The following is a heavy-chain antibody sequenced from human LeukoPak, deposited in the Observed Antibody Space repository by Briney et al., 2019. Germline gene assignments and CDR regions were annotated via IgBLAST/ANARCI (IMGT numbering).Heavy chain of an antibody. V-gene: IGHV1-69*05. D-gene: IGHD5-24*01. J-gene: IGHJ4*02. CDR1: GGTFSSHA. Sequence: ASVKVSCKAPGGTFSSHAISWVRQAPGQGLEWMGGISPTFGTAKYAQKFKDSVTITTDESTSTAYMEVSGLRSEDTAVYYCAINKRYALNSYFDYWGQGTLVTVSS. CDR2: ISPTFGTA. CDR3: AINKRYALNSYFDY.